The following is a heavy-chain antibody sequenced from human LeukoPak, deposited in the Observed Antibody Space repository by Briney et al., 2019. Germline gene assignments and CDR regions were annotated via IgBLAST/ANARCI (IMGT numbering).Heavy chain of an antibody. CDR2: INHSRST. D-gene: IGHD3-16*01. J-gene: IGHJ4*02. CDR1: GGSFSGYY. Sequence: PSETLSLTCAVYGGSFSGYYWSWIRQPPGKGLEWIGEINHSRSTNYNPSLKSRVTISVDTSKNQFSLKLSSVTAADTAVYYCARGRDHKIWGVTGAFGYWGQGTLVTVSP. CDR3: ARGRDHKIWGVTGAFGY. V-gene: IGHV4-34*01.